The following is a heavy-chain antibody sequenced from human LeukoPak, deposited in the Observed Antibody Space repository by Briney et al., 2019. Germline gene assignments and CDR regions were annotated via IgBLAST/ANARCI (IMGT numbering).Heavy chain of an antibody. Sequence: PGGSLRLSCAASGFTFSSYGMHWVRQAPGKGLEWVAFIRYDGSNKYYADSVKGRFTISRDNSKNTLYLQMNSLRAEDTAVYYCAKFFGARNYMDVWGKGTTVTISS. D-gene: IGHD3-10*01. CDR2: IRYDGSNK. J-gene: IGHJ6*03. CDR3: AKFFGARNYMDV. CDR1: GFTFSSYG. V-gene: IGHV3-30*02.